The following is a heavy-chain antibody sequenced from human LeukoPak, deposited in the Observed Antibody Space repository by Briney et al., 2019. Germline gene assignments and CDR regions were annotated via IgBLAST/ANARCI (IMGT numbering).Heavy chain of an antibody. J-gene: IGHJ4*02. Sequence: GGSLRLSCAASGFTFSSYAMHWVRQAPGKGLEWVAVISYDGSNKYYADSVKGRFTISRDNSKNTLYLQMNSLRAEDTVVYYCARELPAAIGDYWGQGTLVTVSS. CDR3: ARELPAAIGDY. V-gene: IGHV3-30-3*01. CDR1: GFTFSSYA. D-gene: IGHD2-2*02. CDR2: ISYDGSNK.